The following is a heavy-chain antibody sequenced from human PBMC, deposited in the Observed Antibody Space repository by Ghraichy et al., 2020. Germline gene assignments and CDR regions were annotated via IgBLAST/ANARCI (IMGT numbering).Heavy chain of an antibody. CDR1: GYSFTSYW. V-gene: IGHV5-51*01. D-gene: IGHD3-22*01. J-gene: IGHJ3*02. Sequence: GESLNISCKGSGYSFTSYWIGWVRQMPGKGLEWMGIIYPGDSDTRYSPSFQGQVTISADKSISTAYLQWSSLKASDTAMYYCARSLAYYYDSSTISPRDAFDIWGQGTMVTVSS. CDR3: ARSLAYYYDSSTISPRDAFDI. CDR2: IYPGDSDT.